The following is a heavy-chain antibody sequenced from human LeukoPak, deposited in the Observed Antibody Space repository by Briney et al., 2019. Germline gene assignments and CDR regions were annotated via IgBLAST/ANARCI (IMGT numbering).Heavy chain of an antibody. CDR2: IYTSGST. V-gene: IGHV4-61*02. CDR1: GGSISSGSYY. CDR3: ARPQDARHAGDY. D-gene: IGHD2-2*01. J-gene: IGHJ4*02. Sequence: PSQTLSLTCTVSGGSISSGSYYWSWIRQPAGKGLEWIGRIYTSGSTNYNPSLKSRVTISVDTSKNQFSLKLSSVTAADTAVYYCARPQDARHAGDYWGQGTLVTVSS.